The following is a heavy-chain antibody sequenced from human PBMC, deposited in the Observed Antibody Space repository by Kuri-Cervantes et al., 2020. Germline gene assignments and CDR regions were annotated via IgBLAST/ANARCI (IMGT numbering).Heavy chain of an antibody. CDR1: GFTFSSYG. D-gene: IGHD4-17*01. CDR2: IYYSGST. J-gene: IGHJ4*02. Sequence: ESLKISCAASGFTFSSYGMHWVRQPPGKGLEWIGSIYYSGSTYYNPFLKRRVTISVDTSKNQFSLKLSSVAAAGTAVYYCARHRQYGDYASFDYWGQGTLVTVSS. V-gene: IGHV4-39*01. CDR3: ARHRQYGDYASFDY.